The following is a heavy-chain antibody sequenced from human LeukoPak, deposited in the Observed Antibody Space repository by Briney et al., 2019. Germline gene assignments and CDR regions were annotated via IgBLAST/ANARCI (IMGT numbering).Heavy chain of an antibody. V-gene: IGHV3-49*04. CDR3: TSVRAVWFGELFYNWFDP. CDR1: GFTFGDYA. D-gene: IGHD3-10*01. J-gene: IGHJ5*02. Sequence: GGSLRLSCTASGFTFGDYAKSWVRQAPGKGLEWVGFIRSKAYGGTTEYAASVKGRFTISRDDSKSIAYLQMNSLKTEDTAVYYCTSVRAVWFGELFYNWFDPWGQGTLVTVSS. CDR2: IRSKAYGGTT.